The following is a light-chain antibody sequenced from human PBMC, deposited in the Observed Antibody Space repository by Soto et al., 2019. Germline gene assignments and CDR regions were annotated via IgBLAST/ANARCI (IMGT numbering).Light chain of an antibody. CDR1: QRINNY. CDR3: QQSYRSPPT. Sequence: DIQMTQSPSSLSASVGDRVTIACRASQRINNYLNWYQQKPGKAPNLLIYAASSLQSGVPSRFSGSGSGTDFSLTISSLQPEDFATYYCQQSYRSPPTFGQGTKVDIK. CDR2: AAS. J-gene: IGKJ1*01. V-gene: IGKV1-39*01.